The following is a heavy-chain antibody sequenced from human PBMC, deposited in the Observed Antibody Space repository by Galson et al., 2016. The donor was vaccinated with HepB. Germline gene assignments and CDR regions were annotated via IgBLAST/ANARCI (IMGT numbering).Heavy chain of an antibody. Sequence: SETLSLTCIVSGGSISSYYWSWIRQPPGRGLEWIGYIYHSGSSGSTNYNPSLQSRVTMSIDTSKDEFSLRLSSVTDAETAMYYCARDVWQKMGSIAWYSDGMDGWGQGTTVTVSS. CDR3: ARDVWQKMGSIAWYSDGMDG. V-gene: IGHV4-59*01. CDR2: IYHSGSSGST. CDR1: GGSISSYY. D-gene: IGHD2-21*02. J-gene: IGHJ6*02.